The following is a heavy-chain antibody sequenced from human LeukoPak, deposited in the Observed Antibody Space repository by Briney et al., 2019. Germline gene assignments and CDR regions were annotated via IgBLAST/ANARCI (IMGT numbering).Heavy chain of an antibody. CDR3: ARDWELGH. Sequence: SETLSLTCTVSGGSIGNFFWRWIRQSPGEGLEGIGFIYENGRTSYNPSLKSRVTISVDMSKNQSSLRLTSMTAADTAVYYCARDWELGHWGRGILVTVTS. CDR2: IYENGRT. J-gene: IGHJ4*02. CDR1: GGSIGNFF. V-gene: IGHV4-59*01. D-gene: IGHD1-26*01.